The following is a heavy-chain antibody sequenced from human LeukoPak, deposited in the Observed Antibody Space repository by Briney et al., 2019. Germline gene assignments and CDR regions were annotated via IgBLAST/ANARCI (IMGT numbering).Heavy chain of an antibody. CDR1: GYTLTELS. Sequence: ASVKVSCKVSGYTLTELSMHWVRQAPGKGLEWMGGFDPEDGETIYAQKFQGRVTMTEDTSTDTACMELSSLRSEDTAVYYCATIPNQGASYFYFDYWGQGTLVTVSS. CDR3: ATIPNQGASYFYFDY. D-gene: IGHD1-26*01. V-gene: IGHV1-24*01. J-gene: IGHJ4*02. CDR2: FDPEDGET.